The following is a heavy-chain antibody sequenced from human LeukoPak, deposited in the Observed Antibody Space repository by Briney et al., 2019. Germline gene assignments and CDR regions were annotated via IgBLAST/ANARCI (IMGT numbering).Heavy chain of an antibody. CDR3: ARATGEVGATRGSHFDY. J-gene: IGHJ4*02. Sequence: SQTLSLTCAISGDSVSSNSAAWNWIRQSPSRGLEWLGRTYYRSKWYNDYAVSVKSRITINPDTSKNQFSLQLNSVTPEDTAVYYCARATGEVGATRGSHFDYWGQGTLVTVSS. CDR1: GDSVSSNSAA. CDR2: TYYRSKWYN. D-gene: IGHD1-26*01. V-gene: IGHV6-1*01.